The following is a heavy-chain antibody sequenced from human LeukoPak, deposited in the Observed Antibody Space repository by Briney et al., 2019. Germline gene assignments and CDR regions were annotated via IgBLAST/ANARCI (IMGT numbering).Heavy chain of an antibody. CDR3: VTHYYYYYYCMDV. CDR2: IYHSGST. CDR1: GGSISSSNW. Sequence: PSETLSLTCAVSGGSISSSNWWSWVRQPLGKGLEWIGEIYHSGSTNYNPSLKSRVTISVDKSKNQFSLKLSSVTAADTAVYYCVTHYYYYYYCMDVWEKGTTVTASS. V-gene: IGHV4-4*02. J-gene: IGHJ6*03.